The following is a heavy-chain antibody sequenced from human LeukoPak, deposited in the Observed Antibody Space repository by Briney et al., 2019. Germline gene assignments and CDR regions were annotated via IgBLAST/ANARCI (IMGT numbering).Heavy chain of an antibody. D-gene: IGHD6-6*01. V-gene: IGHV3-23*01. J-gene: IGHJ4*02. CDR2: ISESGDVT. Sequence: GGSLRLSCVVSGFTFSSYPMSWVRQAPGKGLEWVSVISESGDVTYYADSVKGRFTISRDNSKNTLYLQMNSLRAEDTAVYYCAKGSAAARPYYFDYWGQGTLVTVSS. CDR1: GFTFSSYP. CDR3: AKGSAAARPYYFDY.